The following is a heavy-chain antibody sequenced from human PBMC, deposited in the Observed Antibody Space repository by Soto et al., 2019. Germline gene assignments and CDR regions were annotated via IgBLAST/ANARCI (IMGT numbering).Heavy chain of an antibody. Sequence: PGGSLRLSCAASGFTFSSYGMHWVRQAPGKGLEWVAVIWYDGSNKYYADSVKGRFTISRDNSKNTLYLQMNSLRAEDTAVYYCARDLSKDSSGWYSPFDYWGQGTLVTVSS. CDR1: GFTFSSYG. CDR2: IWYDGSNK. CDR3: ARDLSKDSSGWYSPFDY. J-gene: IGHJ4*02. V-gene: IGHV3-33*01. D-gene: IGHD6-19*01.